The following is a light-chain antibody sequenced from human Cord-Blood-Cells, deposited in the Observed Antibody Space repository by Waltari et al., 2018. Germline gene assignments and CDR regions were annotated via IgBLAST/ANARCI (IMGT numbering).Light chain of an antibody. Sequence: SYELTQPSSVSVSPGQTARITSSGDVLATKYARWFQQKPGQAPVLVIYKDSERPSGTPELFSRSSSGTTVTLTISGAQVEDEADYYCYSAADNNLVFGTGTKVTVL. CDR1: VLATKY. V-gene: IGLV3-27*01. J-gene: IGLJ1*01. CDR2: KDS. CDR3: YSAADNNLV.